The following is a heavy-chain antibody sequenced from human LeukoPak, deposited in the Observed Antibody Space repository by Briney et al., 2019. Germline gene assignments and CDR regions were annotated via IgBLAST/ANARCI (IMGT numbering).Heavy chain of an antibody. J-gene: IGHJ6*02. Sequence: GASVRDSSMASGYTFTRYYMHCGRQTPGQGLGWLGIIKPSSGSTSYAQKFQGRVTMTRDTSTSTVYMELSSWRAEDTAVYYCARAYSRSGMDVWGQGTTVTVCS. V-gene: IGHV1-46*01. CDR3: ARAYSRSGMDV. D-gene: IGHD6-13*01. CDR1: GYTFTRYY. CDR2: IKPSSGST.